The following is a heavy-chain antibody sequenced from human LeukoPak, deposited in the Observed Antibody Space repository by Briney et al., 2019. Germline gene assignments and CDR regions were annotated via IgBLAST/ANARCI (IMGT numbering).Heavy chain of an antibody. CDR1: GFTFSSYG. Sequence: GGSLRLSCAASGFTFSSYGMHWVRQAPGKGLEWVAVIWYDGTNKYYANSVKGRFTISRDNSKNTLYLQMNSLRAEDTAVYYCAKDGGGSGFDYWGQGTLVTVSS. CDR3: AKDGGGSGFDY. CDR2: IWYDGTNK. D-gene: IGHD6-19*01. V-gene: IGHV3-33*06. J-gene: IGHJ4*02.